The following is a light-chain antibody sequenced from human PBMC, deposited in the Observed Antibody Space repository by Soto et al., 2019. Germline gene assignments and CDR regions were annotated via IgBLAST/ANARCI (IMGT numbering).Light chain of an antibody. CDR2: GVS. V-gene: IGKV3-20*01. Sequence: EIVLTQSPGTLSLSPGERATLSCRASQSISSSYLAWYQQKPGQAPRLLIYGVSIRASGIPDRFSGSGSGTDFTLSISRLEPEDFAVYYCQHFGNSLMTFGQGTRLEIE. J-gene: IGKJ5*01. CDR3: QHFGNSLMT. CDR1: QSISSSY.